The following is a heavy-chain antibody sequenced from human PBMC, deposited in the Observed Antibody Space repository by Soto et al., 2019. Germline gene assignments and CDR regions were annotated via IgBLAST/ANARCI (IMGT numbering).Heavy chain of an antibody. D-gene: IGHD6-19*01. CDR2: MNPNSGNT. J-gene: IGHJ6*02. CDR1: GYTFTSYD. V-gene: IGHV1-8*01. CDR3: ARVSSGWYYYGMDV. Sequence: QVQLVQSGAEVKKPGASVKVSCKASGYTFTSYDVNWVRQATGQGLEWMGWMNPNSGNTGYAQKFQGRVTMTRNTSISTAYMELSSLRSEDTAVYYCARVSSGWYYYGMDVWGQGTTVTVSS.